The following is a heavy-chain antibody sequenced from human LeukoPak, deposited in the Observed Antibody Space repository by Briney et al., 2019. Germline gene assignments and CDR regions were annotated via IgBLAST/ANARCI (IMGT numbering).Heavy chain of an antibody. V-gene: IGHV3-23*01. J-gene: IGHJ1*01. D-gene: IGHD3-22*01. CDR1: GFTFSSYA. Sequence: PGGSLRLSCAASGFTFSSYAMSWVRQAPGKGLEWVSAISGSGGSTYYADSVKGRFTISRDNSKNTLYLQMNSLRAEDTAVYYCAKTSQGPSSGYHYEYFQHWGQGTLVTVSS. CDR2: ISGSGGST. CDR3: AKTSQGPSSGYHYEYFQH.